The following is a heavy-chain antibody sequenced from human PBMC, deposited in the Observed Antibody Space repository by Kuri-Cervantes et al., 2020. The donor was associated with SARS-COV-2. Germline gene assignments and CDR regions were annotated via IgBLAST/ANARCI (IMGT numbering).Heavy chain of an antibody. Sequence: GESLKIPRAASGFSFSSYAMHWVRQAPGKGLEWVAVISYDGSNKYYADPVKGRFTISRDNSKNTLYLQMNSLRAEDTAVYYCARGRPRPSIGPYGSGSYYTWYFDLWGRGTLVTVSS. V-gene: IGHV3-30*04. CDR3: ARGRPRPSIGPYGSGSYYTWYFDL. J-gene: IGHJ2*01. D-gene: IGHD3-10*01. CDR1: GFSFSSYA. CDR2: ISYDGSNK.